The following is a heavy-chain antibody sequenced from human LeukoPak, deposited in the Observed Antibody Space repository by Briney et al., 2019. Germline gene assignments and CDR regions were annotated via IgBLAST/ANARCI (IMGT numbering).Heavy chain of an antibody. J-gene: IGHJ4*02. CDR1: GLTLSSYW. V-gene: IGHV3-7*01. Sequence: GGSLRLSCAASGLTLSSYWMSWVRQAPGKGLDWVANIKQDGCEKYYVDSVKGRFTISRDNTKNSLYLQMNRLRAEDTAVYYCARDLSRPLDFDSWGEGELVTVSS. D-gene: IGHD6-6*01. CDR3: ARDLSRPLDFDS. CDR2: IKQDGCEK.